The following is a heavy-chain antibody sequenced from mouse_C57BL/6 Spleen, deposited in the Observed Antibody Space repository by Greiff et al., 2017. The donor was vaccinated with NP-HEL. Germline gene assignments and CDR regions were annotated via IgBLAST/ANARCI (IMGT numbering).Heavy chain of an antibody. CDR1: GYTFTDYN. J-gene: IGHJ2*01. CDR2: INPNNGGT. CDR3: ARLYYDYPYYFDY. Sequence: EVKLMESGPELVKPGASVKMSCKASGYTFTDYNMHWVKQSHGKSLEWIGYINPNNGGTSYNQKFKGKATLTVNKSSSTAYMELRSLTSEDSAVYYCARLYYDYPYYFDYWGQGTTLTVSS. D-gene: IGHD2-4*01. V-gene: IGHV1-22*01.